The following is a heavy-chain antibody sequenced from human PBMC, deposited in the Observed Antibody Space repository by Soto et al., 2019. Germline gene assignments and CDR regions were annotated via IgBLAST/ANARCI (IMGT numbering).Heavy chain of an antibody. CDR3: ARMSVTMRNWFDP. J-gene: IGHJ5*02. CDR2: IYFTGST. D-gene: IGHD3-22*01. CDR1: GGSVSGGNYY. V-gene: IGHV4-61*01. Sequence: SETLSLTCTVSGGSVSGGNYYWNWIRQPPGKGLDWIGYIYFTGSTSYNPSLKSRVTMPLDTSKNQFSLKLNSVTAADTAVYYCARMSVTMRNWFDPWGQGTLVTVSS.